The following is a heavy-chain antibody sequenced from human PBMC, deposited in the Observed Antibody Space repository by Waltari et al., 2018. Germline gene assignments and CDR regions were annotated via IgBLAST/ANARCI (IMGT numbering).Heavy chain of an antibody. CDR1: GGSFSGYY. V-gene: IGHV4-34*01. J-gene: IGHJ4*02. Sequence: QVQLQQWGAGLLKPSETLSLTCAVYGGSFSGYYWSWIRQPPGKGLEWIGEINHSGSTNYNPSLKSRVTISVDTSKNQFSLKLSSVTAADTAVYYCARGTIAARPMVDYWGQGTLVTVSS. CDR3: ARGTIAARPMVDY. CDR2: INHSGST. D-gene: IGHD6-6*01.